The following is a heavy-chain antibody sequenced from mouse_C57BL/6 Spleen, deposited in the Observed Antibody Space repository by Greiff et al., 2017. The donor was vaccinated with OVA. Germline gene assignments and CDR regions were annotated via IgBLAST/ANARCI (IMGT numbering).Heavy chain of an antibody. D-gene: IGHD3-2*01. J-gene: IGHJ4*01. V-gene: IGHV1-18*01. CDR3: ARGGRQGKAMDY. CDR2: INHYNGCT. Sequence: VQLQQSGPELVKPGASVKIPCKASGYTFTDYNMDWVKQSPGKSLEWIGDINHYNGCTIYNQKFKGKATLTVDKPSSTAYMERRSLTSEDTAVYYCARGGRQGKAMDYWGQGTTVTVSS. CDR1: GYTFTDYN.